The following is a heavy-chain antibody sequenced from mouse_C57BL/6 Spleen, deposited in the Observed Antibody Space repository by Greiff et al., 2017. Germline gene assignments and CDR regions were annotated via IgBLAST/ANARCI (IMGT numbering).Heavy chain of an antibody. J-gene: IGHJ3*01. Sequence: EVQRVESGGGLVKPGGSLTLSCAASGFTFSSYTMSWVRQTPEKRLEWVATISGGGGNTYYPDSVKGRFTISRDNAKNTLYLQMSSLRSEDTALYYCARRDYYGSSYPFAYWGQGTLVTVSA. CDR2: ISGGGGNT. D-gene: IGHD1-1*01. V-gene: IGHV5-9*01. CDR3: ARRDYYGSSYPFAY. CDR1: GFTFSSYT.